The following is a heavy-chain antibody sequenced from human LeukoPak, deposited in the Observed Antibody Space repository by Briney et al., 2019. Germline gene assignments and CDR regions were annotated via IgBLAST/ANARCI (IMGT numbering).Heavy chain of an antibody. CDR3: ARKSLAARGMDY. CDR2: ISSSGGGSAI. J-gene: IGHJ4*02. Sequence: GESLQLSCAASGFTLSSYAMNWVRQAPGKGLEWISAISSSGGGSAIFYADSVKGRFTISRDNSKNTLYLQMNSLSGEDTSVYYCARKSLAARGMDYWGQGSLVTVSS. CDR1: GFTLSSYA. D-gene: IGHD6-6*01. V-gene: IGHV3-23*01.